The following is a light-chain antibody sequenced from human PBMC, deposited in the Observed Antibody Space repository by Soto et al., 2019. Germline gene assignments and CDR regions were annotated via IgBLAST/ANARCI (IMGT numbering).Light chain of an antibody. V-gene: IGKV3-20*01. Sequence: EIGLTQSPCTLSLSPGERATRSCRASQSVSSSYLAWYQQKPVQAPRLLIYGASSRATGIPDRFSGSGSGTDFTLTISRLEPEDFEVYYCQQYGSSPYTFGQGTKLEIK. CDR2: GAS. CDR3: QQYGSSPYT. J-gene: IGKJ2*01. CDR1: QSVSSSY.